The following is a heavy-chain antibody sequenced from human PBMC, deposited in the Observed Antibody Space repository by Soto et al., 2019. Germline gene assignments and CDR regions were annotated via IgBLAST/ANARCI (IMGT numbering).Heavy chain of an antibody. D-gene: IGHD6-25*01. CDR3: AREMWTRSGPQNFFDY. J-gene: IGHJ4*02. CDR2: ISPASGVT. Sequence: ASVKVSCKXSGYTFTTYGLCWVRQVPGQGLEWMGYISPASGVTTYAQSLQGRVTMTTDTSTGTVYMELRSLRSDDTAIYYCAREMWTRSGPQNFFDYWGQGALVTVSS. CDR1: GYTFTTYG. V-gene: IGHV1-18*01.